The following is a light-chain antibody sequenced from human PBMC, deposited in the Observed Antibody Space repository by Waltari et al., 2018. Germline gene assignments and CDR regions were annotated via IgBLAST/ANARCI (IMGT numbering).Light chain of an antibody. J-gene: IGKJ2*01. Sequence: GLTQAPGTLSLSPGERATLSCRASQSLTKRYLAWYQQKPGQAPRLLIYGASSRAAGIPDRFIGSGSGTDFTLTISRLQPADFSVYYCQQYGSSSLYTFGQGTKLEIK. CDR2: GAS. CDR1: QSLTKRY. V-gene: IGKV3-20*01. CDR3: QQYGSSSLYT.